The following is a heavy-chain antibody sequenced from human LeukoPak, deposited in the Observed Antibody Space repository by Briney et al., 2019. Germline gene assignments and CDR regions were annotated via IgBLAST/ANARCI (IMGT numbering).Heavy chain of an antibody. Sequence: PGGSLRLSCVASGFTFSSYSMSWVRQAPGKGLEWISSISSSNRYIYHADSIRGRFTISRDNAKNSLYLQMNSLRAEDTAVYYCARTPQSRDGNYIYWYFDLWGRGTLVTVSS. CDR2: ISSSNRYI. V-gene: IGHV3-21*01. CDR3: ARTPQSRDGNYIYWYFDL. CDR1: GFTFSSYS. D-gene: IGHD5-24*01. J-gene: IGHJ2*01.